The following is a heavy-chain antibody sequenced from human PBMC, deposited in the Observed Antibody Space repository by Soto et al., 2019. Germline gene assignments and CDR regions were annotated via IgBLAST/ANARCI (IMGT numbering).Heavy chain of an antibody. V-gene: IGHV1-69*01. Sequence: QVQLVQSGAEVKKPGSSVKVSCKASGGTFSSYAISWVRQAPGQGLEWMGGIIPIFGTANYAQKFHGRVTSTADEYTSTAYLELSSLRYEDTAVYYCDIAARRGGGSEVDYWGHGPLVTVSS. CDR2: IIPIFGTA. J-gene: IGHJ4*01. CDR1: GGTFSSYA. CDR3: DIAARRGGGSEVDY. D-gene: IGHD6-6*01.